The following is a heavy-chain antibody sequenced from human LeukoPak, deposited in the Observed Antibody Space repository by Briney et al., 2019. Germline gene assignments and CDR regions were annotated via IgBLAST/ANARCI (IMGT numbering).Heavy chain of an antibody. V-gene: IGHV4-39*07. D-gene: IGHD1-26*01. CDR2: IYYRGST. CDR1: GGSISSSSSY. CDR3: ARAPRSGSYYDEGGYWFDP. Sequence: PWPSLSLARTVSGGSISSSSSYWGWIRQPQGRGLEWFGRIYYRGSTCYNPSLKSRLTISVDTSKNQFSLKLSSVTAADTAVYYCARAPRSGSYYDEGGYWFDPWGQGTLVTVSS. J-gene: IGHJ5*02.